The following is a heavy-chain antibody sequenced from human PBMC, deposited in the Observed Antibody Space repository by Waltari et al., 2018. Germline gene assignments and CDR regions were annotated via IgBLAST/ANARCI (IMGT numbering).Heavy chain of an antibody. CDR3: ARGPYDSSGYYGGGFDY. CDR1: GYTFTSYD. Sequence: QVQLVQSGAEVKKPGASVKVSCKASGYTFTSYDINWVRQATGQGLEWMGWMNPNSGNTGYAQKFQGRVTMTRNTSISTAYMELSSLRSEDTAVYYCARGPYDSSGYYGGGFDYWGQGTLVTVSS. CDR2: MNPNSGNT. D-gene: IGHD3-22*01. J-gene: IGHJ4*02. V-gene: IGHV1-8*01.